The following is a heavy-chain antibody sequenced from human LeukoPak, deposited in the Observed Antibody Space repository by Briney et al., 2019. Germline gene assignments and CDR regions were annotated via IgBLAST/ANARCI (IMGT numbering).Heavy chain of an antibody. Sequence: GASVKVSCMASRYTFTDYYIHWVRQAPGQGLEWMGWIKPDSGDTNYAQKFQGRVTMTRDTSISTAYMELSRLSSDDTAVYYCARHIGHGAFDIWGQVTMVTVSS. CDR3: ARHIGHGAFDI. CDR1: RYTFTDYY. J-gene: IGHJ3*02. CDR2: IKPDSGDT. V-gene: IGHV1-2*02.